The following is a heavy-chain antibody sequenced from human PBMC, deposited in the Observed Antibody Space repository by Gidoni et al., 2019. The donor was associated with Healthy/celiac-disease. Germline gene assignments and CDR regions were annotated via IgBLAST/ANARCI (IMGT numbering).Heavy chain of an antibody. CDR2: IYHSGST. CDR1: GYSISSGYY. D-gene: IGHD3-22*01. CDR3: ARFGDYYDSSGYYSFDY. J-gene: IGHJ4*02. V-gene: IGHV4-38-2*01. Sequence: QVQLQESGPGLVKPSETLSITCAVSGYSISSGYYWGWIRQPPGKGLEWIGSIYHSGSTYYNPSLKSRVTISVDTSKNQFSLKLSSVTAADTAVYYCARFGDYYDSSGYYSFDYWGQGTLVTVSS.